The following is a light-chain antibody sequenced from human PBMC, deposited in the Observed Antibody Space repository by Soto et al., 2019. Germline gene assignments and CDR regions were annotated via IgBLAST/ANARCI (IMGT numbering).Light chain of an antibody. CDR3: QQYNSWLLT. CDR1: QTIYSN. J-gene: IGKJ1*01. V-gene: IGKV3-15*01. Sequence: IGMTQSPATLSVSPGERATLSCRASQTIYSNVAWYQQRPGQPPRLLIYRASSRATGIPARVSGSGSGTAYNLTIKRLESEDFAVYYCQQYNSWLLTFGEGTKVELQ. CDR2: RAS.